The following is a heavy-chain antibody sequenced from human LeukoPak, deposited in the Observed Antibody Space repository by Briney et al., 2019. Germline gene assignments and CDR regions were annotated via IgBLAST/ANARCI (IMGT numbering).Heavy chain of an antibody. D-gene: IGHD4-17*01. CDR2: IKQDGSEK. V-gene: IGHV3-7*01. Sequence: GGSLRFSCAASGFTFSSYWMTWVRQAPGKGLEWVANIKQDGSEKYYVDSVEGRFTISRDNAKNSLSLQMNSLRAEDTAVYYCARRDHGDYGEEYWGQGTLVTVSS. J-gene: IGHJ4*02. CDR3: ARRDHGDYGEEY. CDR1: GFTFSSYW.